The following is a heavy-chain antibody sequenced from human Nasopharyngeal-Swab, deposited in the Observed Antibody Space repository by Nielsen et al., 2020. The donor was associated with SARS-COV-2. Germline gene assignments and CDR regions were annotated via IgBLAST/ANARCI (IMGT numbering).Heavy chain of an antibody. CDR2: ISANNGNT. J-gene: IGHJ4*02. V-gene: IGHV1-18*01. Sequence: WVRQAPGQGLEWVGWISANNGNTNYAQKFRGRVTMTTDTSTSTAYMELRSLRSDDTAIYYCARDQWLVHYFDYWDQGTLVTVSS. D-gene: IGHD6-19*01. CDR3: ARDQWLVHYFDY.